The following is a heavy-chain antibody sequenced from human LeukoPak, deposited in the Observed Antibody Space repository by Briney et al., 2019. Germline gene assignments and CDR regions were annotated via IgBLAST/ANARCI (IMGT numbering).Heavy chain of an antibody. CDR3: ARGNGGSYLFDY. Sequence: GGSLRLSCAASGLTFSTSTINGVRQAPGKGLEWVSYISSSSSYTNYADSVKGRFTISRDNAKNSLYLQMNSLRAEDTAVYYCARGNGGSYLFDYWGQGTLVTVSS. D-gene: IGHD1-26*01. CDR1: GLTFSTST. V-gene: IGHV3-21*05. CDR2: ISSSSSYT. J-gene: IGHJ4*02.